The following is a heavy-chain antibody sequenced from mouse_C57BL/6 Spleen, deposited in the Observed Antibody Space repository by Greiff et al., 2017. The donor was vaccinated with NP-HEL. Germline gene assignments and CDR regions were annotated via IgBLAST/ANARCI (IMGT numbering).Heavy chain of an antibody. V-gene: IGHV14-4*01. CDR1: GFNFKDDY. CDR2: IDPENGDT. J-gene: IGHJ3*01. CDR3: SSNYYGSGAY. Sequence: EVQLQQSGAELVRPGASVKLSCTASGFNFKDDYMHWVKQRPEQGLEWIGWIDPENGDTEYASKFQGKATITADTSSNTAYLQLSSLTSEDTAVYYCSSNYYGSGAYWGQGTLVTVSA. D-gene: IGHD1-1*01.